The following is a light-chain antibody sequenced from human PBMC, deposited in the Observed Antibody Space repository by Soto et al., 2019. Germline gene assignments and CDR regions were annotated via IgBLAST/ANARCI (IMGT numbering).Light chain of an antibody. CDR2: ATS. V-gene: IGKV3-20*01. CDR1: QTVNSDY. Sequence: EIVLTQSPGTLSLSPGETATLSCRASQTVNSDYLAWFQQRPGQAPRLLIFATSRGATDIPVRFSGNWSGTDFTLDISSLEPDDFAVNYCHQFGYSPRTFGQGKNVE. J-gene: IGKJ1*01. CDR3: HQFGYSPRT.